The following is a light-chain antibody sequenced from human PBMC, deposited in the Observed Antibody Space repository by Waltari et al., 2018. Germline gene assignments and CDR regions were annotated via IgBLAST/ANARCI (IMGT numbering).Light chain of an antibody. CDR3: QSYDKILSAWV. J-gene: IGLJ3*02. CDR1: PSHTGAGYD. V-gene: IGLV1-40*01. CDR2: ANT. Sequence: QSVLTPPPSVSGAPGPRVTVPCPGRPSHTGAGYDVPWYQQFPGRAPRLVIYANTYRPSGVPDRFSATKSGSSASLAITGLQAEDEADYYCQSYDKILSAWVFGGGTKVTVL.